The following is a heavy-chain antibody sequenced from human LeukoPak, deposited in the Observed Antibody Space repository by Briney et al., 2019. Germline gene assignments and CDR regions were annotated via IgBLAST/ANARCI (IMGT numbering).Heavy chain of an antibody. D-gene: IGHD5-18*01. CDR2: ISGSGGST. CDR3: ASFYSRGYDDY. CDR1: GFAFGTYA. J-gene: IGHJ4*02. Sequence: PGGSLRLSCAGSGFAFGTYAMSWVRQAPGKGLEWVSAISGSGGSTYYADSVKGRFTISRDNSKNTLYLQMNSLRAEVTAVYYCASFYSRGYDDYWGQGTLVTVSS. V-gene: IGHV3-23*01.